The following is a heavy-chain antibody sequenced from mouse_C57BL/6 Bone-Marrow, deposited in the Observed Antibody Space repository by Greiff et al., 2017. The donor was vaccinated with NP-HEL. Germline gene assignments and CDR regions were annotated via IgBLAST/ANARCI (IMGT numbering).Heavy chain of an antibody. V-gene: IGHV1-74*01. CDR3: AIPVSNYDGSSYPFAY. D-gene: IGHD1-1*01. Sequence: QVQLQQPGAELVKPGASVKVSCKASGYTFTSYWMHWVKQRPGQGLEWIGRIHPSDSDTNYNQKFKGKATLTVDKSSSTAYMQLSSLTSEDSAVYYCAIPVSNYDGSSYPFAYWGQGTLVTVSA. J-gene: IGHJ3*01. CDR1: GYTFTSYW. CDR2: IHPSDSDT.